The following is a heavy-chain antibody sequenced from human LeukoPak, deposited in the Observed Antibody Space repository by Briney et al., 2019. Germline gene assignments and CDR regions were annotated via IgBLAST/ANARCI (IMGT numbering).Heavy chain of an antibody. J-gene: IGHJ4*02. Sequence: PSETLSLTCTVYAGSISSGSYYRSWIRQPAGKGLESIGRIYTSGCTNYNPSLKTRVTISVDTSKNQFSLRLSSVTASDTAVYYCAREEYSSGRDYWGQGTLVTVSS. V-gene: IGHV4-61*02. CDR3: AREEYSSGRDY. D-gene: IGHD6-19*01. CDR1: AGSISSGSYY. CDR2: IYTSGCT.